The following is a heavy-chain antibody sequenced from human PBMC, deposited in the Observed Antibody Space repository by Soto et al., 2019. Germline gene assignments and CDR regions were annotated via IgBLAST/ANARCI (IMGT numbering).Heavy chain of an antibody. Sequence: GGSLRLSCAASGFTFSSYRMNWVRQAPGKGLEWVSYISSTSSTIYFAESVKGRFTISRDNAKNSLYLQMNSLRAEDTAVYYCARAPSGYSYGMDVWGQGTTVTVS. V-gene: IGHV3-48*01. D-gene: IGHD5-18*01. CDR2: ISSTSSTI. J-gene: IGHJ6*02. CDR3: ARAPSGYSYGMDV. CDR1: GFTFSSYR.